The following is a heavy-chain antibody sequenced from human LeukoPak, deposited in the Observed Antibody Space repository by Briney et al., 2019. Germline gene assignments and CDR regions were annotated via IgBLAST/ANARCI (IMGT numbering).Heavy chain of an antibody. D-gene: IGHD5-18*01. CDR2: INHSGST. J-gene: IGHJ4*02. V-gene: IGHV4-34*01. Sequence: SETLSLTCAVYGGSFSGYYWSWIRQPPGKGLEWIGEINHSGSTNYNPSLKSRVTISADTSKNQFSLKLSSVTAADTAVYYCARDRGYSYGPFDYWGQGTLVTVSS. CDR1: GGSFSGYY. CDR3: ARDRGYSYGPFDY.